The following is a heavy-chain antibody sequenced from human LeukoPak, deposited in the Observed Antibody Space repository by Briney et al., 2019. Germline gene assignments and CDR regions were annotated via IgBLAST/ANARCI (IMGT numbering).Heavy chain of an antibody. V-gene: IGHV3-48*03. CDR1: GFTFSSYE. D-gene: IGHD3-10*01. J-gene: IGHJ6*02. Sequence: GGSLRLSYAASGFTFSSYEMNWVRQAPGKGLEWVSYISSSGSTIYYADSVKGRFTISRDNAKNSLYLQMNGLRAEDTAVYYCGRDPFSGGMDVWGQGTTVTVSS. CDR3: GRDPFSGGMDV. CDR2: ISSSGSTI.